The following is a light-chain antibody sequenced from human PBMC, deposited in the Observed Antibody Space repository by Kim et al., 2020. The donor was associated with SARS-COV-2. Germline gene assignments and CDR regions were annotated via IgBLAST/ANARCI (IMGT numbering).Light chain of an antibody. Sequence: DIQMTQSPSFMSASVGDRVTITCRASQAVNDYVAWYQQKPGKAPKLLIYGASNLQSGVPSRFSGRGSGTEFTLTISSLQPEDFATYYCQQPNSYWLTFGGGTKVDIK. CDR1: QAVNDY. CDR3: QQPNSYWLT. V-gene: IGKV1-9*01. CDR2: GAS. J-gene: IGKJ4*01.